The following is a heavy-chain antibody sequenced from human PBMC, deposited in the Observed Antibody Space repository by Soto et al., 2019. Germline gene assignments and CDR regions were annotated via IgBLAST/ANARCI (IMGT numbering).Heavy chain of an antibody. Sequence: SLRLSCAASGFTFSSYGMHWVRQAPGKGLEWVAVISYDGSNKYYADSVKGRFTISRDNSKNTLYLQMNSLRAEDTAVYYCAKESPPHYYGSGSWFNWFDPWGQGTLVTVSS. D-gene: IGHD3-10*01. V-gene: IGHV3-30*18. CDR2: ISYDGSNK. J-gene: IGHJ5*02. CDR3: AKESPPHYYGSGSWFNWFDP. CDR1: GFTFSSYG.